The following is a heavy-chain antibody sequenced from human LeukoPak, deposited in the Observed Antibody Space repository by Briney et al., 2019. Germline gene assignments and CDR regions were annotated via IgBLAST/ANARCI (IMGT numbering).Heavy chain of an antibody. D-gene: IGHD2-21*01. Sequence: GGSLRLSCAASGFTFSSYEMNWVRQAPGKGLEWVSAVSGSGHSTYYADSVKGRFTISRDNVKNSLYLQMNSLRAEDSAVYYCARDLFESACDYWGQGTLVTVSS. CDR1: GFTFSSYE. J-gene: IGHJ4*02. CDR3: ARDLFESACDY. V-gene: IGHV3-48*03. CDR2: VSGSGHST.